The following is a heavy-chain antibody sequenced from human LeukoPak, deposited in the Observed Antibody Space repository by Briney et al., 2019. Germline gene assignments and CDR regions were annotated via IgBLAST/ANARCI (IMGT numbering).Heavy chain of an antibody. CDR1: GFTFSSYW. J-gene: IGHJ6*02. Sequence: GGSLRLSCAASGFTFSSYWMRWVRQAPGKGLVWVSRISGDESSTSYADSVKGRFTISRDNSKNTLYLQMNSLRAEDTAVYYCARDPTPIVVVTAGVYYYGMDVWGQGTTVTVSS. CDR3: ARDPTPIVVVTAGVYYYGMDV. V-gene: IGHV3-74*01. D-gene: IGHD2-21*02. CDR2: ISGDESST.